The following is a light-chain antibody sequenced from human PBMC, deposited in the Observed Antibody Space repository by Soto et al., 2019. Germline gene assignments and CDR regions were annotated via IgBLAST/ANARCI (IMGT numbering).Light chain of an antibody. V-gene: IGLV2-14*01. Sequence: QSVLTQPASVSGSPGQSITISCTGTSSDVGGYNYVSWYQRHPGKAPKLMIYEVSNRPSGVSNRFSGSKSGNTASLTISRRQTEDDADYYCTSYTRTTTGVFX. J-gene: IGLJ3*02. CDR3: TSYTRTTTGV. CDR2: EVS. CDR1: SSDVGGYNY.